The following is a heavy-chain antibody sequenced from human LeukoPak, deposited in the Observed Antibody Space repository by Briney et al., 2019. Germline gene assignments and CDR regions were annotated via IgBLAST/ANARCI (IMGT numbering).Heavy chain of an antibody. CDR2: ISWNSGSI. Sequence: GGSLRLSCAASGFTSDDYAMHWVRQAPGKGLGWVSGISWNSGSIGYADSVKGRFTISRDNAENSLYLQMNNLRAEDTALYYCAKDTAQDYGDYEGNAFDIWGQGTMVTVSS. D-gene: IGHD4-17*01. V-gene: IGHV3-9*02. J-gene: IGHJ3*02. CDR1: GFTSDDYA. CDR3: AKDTAQDYGDYEGNAFDI.